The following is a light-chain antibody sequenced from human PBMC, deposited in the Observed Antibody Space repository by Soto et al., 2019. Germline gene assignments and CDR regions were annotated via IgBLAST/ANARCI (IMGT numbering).Light chain of an antibody. V-gene: IGKV3-11*01. J-gene: IGKJ1*01. CDR1: QSVSNF. CDR3: QQYGSSGT. CDR2: DAS. Sequence: EIVLTQSPATLSLSPGERATLSCRASQSVSNFLAWYQQKPGQAPRLLIYDASNRATGIPVRFSGSGSGTDFTLTISGLQSEDSAVYYCQQYGSSGTFGQGTKVDIK.